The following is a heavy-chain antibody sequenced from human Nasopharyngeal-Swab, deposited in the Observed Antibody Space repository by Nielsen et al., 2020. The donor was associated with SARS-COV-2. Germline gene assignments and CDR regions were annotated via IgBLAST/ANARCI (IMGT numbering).Heavy chain of an antibody. CDR1: GASISSSNYY. D-gene: IGHD6-19*01. Sequence: SETLSLTCTVSGASISSSNYYWGWIRQPPGKGLEWIGTIYYSGNTYFTPSLKSRVTMSVYTSKHQFSLNLGSGTAADTALYYCARHSSGWSFDYWDHGTLVTVSS. V-gene: IGHV4-39*01. CDR2: IYYSGNT. J-gene: IGHJ4*01. CDR3: ARHSSGWSFDY.